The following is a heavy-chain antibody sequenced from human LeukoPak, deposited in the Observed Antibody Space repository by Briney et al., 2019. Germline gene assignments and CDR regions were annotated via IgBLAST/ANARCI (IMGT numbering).Heavy chain of an antibody. CDR1: GFTFSSYA. CDR2: ISGSGGST. D-gene: IGHD1-26*01. J-gene: IGHJ4*02. CDR3: AKDRIVGATARLFDY. V-gene: IGHV3-23*01. Sequence: GGSLRLSCAASGFTFSSYAMSWVRQAPGKGLGWVSAISGSGGSTYYADSVKGRFTISRDNSKNTLYLQMYSLRAEDTAVYYCAKDRIVGATARLFDYWGQGTLVTVSS.